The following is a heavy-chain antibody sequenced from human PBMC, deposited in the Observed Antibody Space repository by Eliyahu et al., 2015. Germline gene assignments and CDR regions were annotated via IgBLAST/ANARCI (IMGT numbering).Heavy chain of an antibody. CDR2: ISYDGSNK. CDR3: ARPPGGGGGPYDY. D-gene: IGHD2-8*02. V-gene: IGHV3-30*01. Sequence: QVQLVESGGGVVQPGRSLRLSCAASGFTFSSYAMHWVRQAPGKGLEWVAVISYDGSNKYYADSVKGRFTISRDNSKNTLYLQMNSLRAEDTAVYYCARPPGGGGGPYDYWGQGTLVTVSS. J-gene: IGHJ4*02. CDR1: GFTFSSYA.